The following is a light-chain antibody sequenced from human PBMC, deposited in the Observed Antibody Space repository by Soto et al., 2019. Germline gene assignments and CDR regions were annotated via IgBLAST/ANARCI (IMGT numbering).Light chain of an antibody. CDR1: SSNIGAGYD. J-gene: IGLJ3*02. CDR3: QSYDSSLGDLWV. Sequence: QSVLTQPPSVSGAPGQRVTISCTGSSSNIGAGYDVHWYQQLPGTAPKLLIYGNINRPSGVPDRFSGSKSGNSASLAITGLQAEDESDYYCQSYDSSLGDLWVFGGGTKLTVL. CDR2: GNI. V-gene: IGLV1-40*01.